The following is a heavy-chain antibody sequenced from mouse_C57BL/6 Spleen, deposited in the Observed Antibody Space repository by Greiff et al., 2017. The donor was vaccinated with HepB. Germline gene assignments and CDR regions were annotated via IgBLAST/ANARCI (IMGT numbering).Heavy chain of an antibody. CDR1: GFTFSDYG. CDR2: ISSGSSTI. V-gene: IGHV5-17*01. CDR3: ARDYDGRFAY. D-gene: IGHD2-4*01. Sequence: EVKLVESGGGLVKPGGSLKLSCAASGFTFSDYGMHWVRQAPEKGLEWVAYISSGSSTIYYADTVKGRFTISRDNAKNTLFLQMTSLRSEDTAMYYCARDYDGRFAYWGEEGLVTVSA. J-gene: IGHJ3*01.